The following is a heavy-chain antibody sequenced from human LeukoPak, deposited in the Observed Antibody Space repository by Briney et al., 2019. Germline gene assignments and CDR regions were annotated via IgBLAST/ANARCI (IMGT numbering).Heavy chain of an antibody. V-gene: IGHV4-59*01. Sequence: PSETLSLTCAVSGASITNYYWNWIRQPPGKGLEWIAYISNSGSIDHNPSLRSRVTISLDTSKNQFSLRLSSVTAADTAVYFCARDRQQQLVFDYWGRGTLVTVSS. CDR1: GASITNYY. CDR2: ISNSGSI. D-gene: IGHD6-13*01. J-gene: IGHJ4*02. CDR3: ARDRQQQLVFDY.